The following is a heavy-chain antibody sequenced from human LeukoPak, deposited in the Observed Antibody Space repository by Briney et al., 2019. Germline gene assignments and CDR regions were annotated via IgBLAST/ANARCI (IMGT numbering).Heavy chain of an antibody. Sequence: ASVKVSCKASGYTFTSYGISWVRQAPGQGLEWMGWISAYNGNTNYAQKLQDRVTMTTDTSTSTAYMELRSLRSDDTAVYYCARGSSYYYDSSGPFGYWGQGTLVTVSS. CDR3: ARGSSYYYDSSGPFGY. CDR1: GYTFTSYG. J-gene: IGHJ4*02. D-gene: IGHD3-22*01. V-gene: IGHV1-18*01. CDR2: ISAYNGNT.